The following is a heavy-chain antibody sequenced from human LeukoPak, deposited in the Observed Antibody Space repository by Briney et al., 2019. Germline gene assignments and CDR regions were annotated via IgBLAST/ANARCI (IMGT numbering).Heavy chain of an antibody. CDR3: AARHTDWFDP. J-gene: IGHJ5*02. D-gene: IGHD2-2*02. V-gene: IGHV1-69*06. CDR2: IIPVFGTA. CDR1: GGTFSSYT. Sequence: TCTVSGGTFSSYTINWVRQAPGQGLEWMGGIIPVFGTANYVQKFQGRVTITADKSTSTAYMELSSLRSEDTAVYYCAARHTDWFDPWGQGTLVTVSS.